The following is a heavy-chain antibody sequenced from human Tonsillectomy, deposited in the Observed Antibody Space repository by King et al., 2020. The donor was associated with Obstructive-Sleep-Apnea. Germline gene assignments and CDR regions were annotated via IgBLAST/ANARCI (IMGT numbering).Heavy chain of an antibody. Sequence: VQLVESGGGLVQPGGSQRLSCAASGFSFSNYWLHWVRQAPGKGLVWVSRINSDGRFTSYADSVKGRFTISRDNARNTLYLQMNSLRADDTAVYYCARDRPRGTAMASDAFDIWGQGTMVTVSS. CDR3: ARDRPRGTAMASDAFDI. J-gene: IGHJ3*02. CDR2: INSDGRFT. D-gene: IGHD6-19*01. V-gene: IGHV3-74*01. CDR1: GFSFSNYW.